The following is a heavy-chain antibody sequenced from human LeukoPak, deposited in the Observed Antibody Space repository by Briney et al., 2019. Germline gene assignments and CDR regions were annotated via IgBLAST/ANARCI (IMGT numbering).Heavy chain of an antibody. J-gene: IGHJ4*02. V-gene: IGHV3-21*01. CDR3: ARGFSQHDY. D-gene: IGHD3-10*01. CDR1: GFXFSSHT. Sequence: GGSLRLSFVASGFXFSSHTMNWVRPAPGKGLEWVSSISSSSSYIHYADSMKGRFTISRDNAKNSLYLQMNSLRADDTAVYYCARGFSQHDYWGQGTLVTVSS. CDR2: ISSSSSYI.